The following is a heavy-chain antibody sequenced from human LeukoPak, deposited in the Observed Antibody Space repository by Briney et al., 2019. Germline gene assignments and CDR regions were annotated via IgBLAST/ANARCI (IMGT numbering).Heavy chain of an antibody. J-gene: IGHJ5*02. CDR3: ARVSRVKNPRYYYDSSGWPSSDTGVDP. Sequence: SETLSLTCTVSGGSISSSSYYWGWIRQPPGKGLEWIGSIYYSGSTYYNPSLKSRVTISVDTSKNQFSLKLSSVTAADTAVYYCARVSRVKNPRYYYDSSGWPSSDTGVDPWGQGTLVTVSS. CDR1: GGSISSSSYY. CDR2: IYYSGST. V-gene: IGHV4-39*07. D-gene: IGHD3-22*01.